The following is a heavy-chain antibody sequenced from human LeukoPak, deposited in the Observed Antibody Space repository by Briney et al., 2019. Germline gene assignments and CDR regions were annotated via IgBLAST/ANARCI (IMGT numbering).Heavy chain of an antibody. Sequence: SETLSLTCTVSGGSISSYSWSWIRQPAGKGLEWVGRIYTSGSTKYNPSLTSRVTMSVDTSKNQFSLKLRSVTAADTAVYYCARAVHCSGGSCYFDYWGQGTLVTVSS. V-gene: IGHV4-4*07. J-gene: IGHJ4*02. D-gene: IGHD2-15*01. CDR3: ARAVHCSGGSCYFDY. CDR2: IYTSGST. CDR1: GGSISSYS.